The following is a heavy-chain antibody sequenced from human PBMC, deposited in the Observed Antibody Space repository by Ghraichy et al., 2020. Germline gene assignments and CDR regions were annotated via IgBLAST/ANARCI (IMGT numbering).Heavy chain of an antibody. Sequence: SQTLSLTCAVSGDSITSNWWSWVRQPPGKGLEWIGETSHGGNAYYNPSLKSRVTVSIDASMNHFSVQLTSVTAADTAVYYCARHIAVAGTRGFDFWGRGTLFTVSS. D-gene: IGHD6-19*01. CDR3: ARHIAVAGTRGFDF. CDR1: GDSITSNW. CDR2: TSHGGNA. V-gene: IGHV4/OR15-8*02. J-gene: IGHJ4*02.